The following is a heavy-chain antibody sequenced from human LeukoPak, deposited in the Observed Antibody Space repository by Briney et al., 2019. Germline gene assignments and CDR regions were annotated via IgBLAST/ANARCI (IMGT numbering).Heavy chain of an antibody. J-gene: IGHJ3*02. D-gene: IGHD4-23*01. CDR2: IYHSGIT. CDR1: GFSISTNYY. CDR3: ARNLYGGAFDI. Sequence: PSETLSLTCTVSGFSISTNYYWGWIRQPPGKGLEWIGSIYHSGITHYNPSLKSRVTISVDTSKNQFSLKLSSVTAADTAVYYCARNLYGGAFDIWGQGTMVTVSS. V-gene: IGHV4-38-2*02.